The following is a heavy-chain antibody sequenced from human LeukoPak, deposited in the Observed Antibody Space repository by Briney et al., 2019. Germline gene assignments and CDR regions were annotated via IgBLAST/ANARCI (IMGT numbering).Heavy chain of an antibody. D-gene: IGHD2-2*01. Sequence: GGSLRLSCAASGFTVSSNYMSWVRQAPGKGLEWVSVIYSGGSTYYADSVKGRFTISRDNSKNTLYLQMNSLRAEDTAVYYCAKEYCSSTSCYGGMDVWGQGTTVTVSS. J-gene: IGHJ6*02. V-gene: IGHV3-66*01. CDR1: GFTVSSNY. CDR2: IYSGGST. CDR3: AKEYCSSTSCYGGMDV.